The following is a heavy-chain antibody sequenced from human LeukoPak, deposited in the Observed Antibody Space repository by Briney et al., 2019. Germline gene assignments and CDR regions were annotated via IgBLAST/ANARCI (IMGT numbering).Heavy chain of an antibody. V-gene: IGHV3-64*01. D-gene: IGHD5-12*01. CDR2: ISSDGGST. CDR3: AGGSGWLRLEGPDYYYMDV. CDR1: GFTFSSYA. J-gene: IGHJ6*03. Sequence: AGGSLRLSCAASGFTFSSYAMHWVRQAPGKGLEYVSAISSDGGSTYYANSVKGRFTISRDNSKNTLYLQMGSLRAEDTAVYYCAGGSGWLRLEGPDYYYMDVWGKGTTVTISS.